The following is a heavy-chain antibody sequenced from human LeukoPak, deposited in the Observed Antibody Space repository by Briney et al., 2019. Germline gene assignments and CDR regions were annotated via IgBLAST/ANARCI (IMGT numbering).Heavy chain of an antibody. J-gene: IGHJ4*02. CDR3: AREGGRPGYSSSWYDY. Sequence: SVKVSCKASGGTFSSYAISWMRQAPGQGLEWMGGIIPIFGTANYAQKFQGRVTITADESTSTAYMELSSLRSEDTAVYYFAREGGRPGYSSSWYDYWGQGTLVTVSS. D-gene: IGHD6-13*01. V-gene: IGHV1-69*01. CDR1: GGTFSSYA. CDR2: IIPIFGTA.